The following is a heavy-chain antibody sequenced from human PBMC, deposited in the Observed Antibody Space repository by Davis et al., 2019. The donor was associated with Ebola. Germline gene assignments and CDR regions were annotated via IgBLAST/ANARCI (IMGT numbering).Heavy chain of an antibody. D-gene: IGHD3-10*01. Sequence: SETLSLTCTVSGGSISSSSYYWGWIRQPPGKGLEWIGSIYYSGSTDYSPSLKSRVTISIDRSKNQFSLKLTSVTAADSALYYCARYDFGSGSFDFWGQGTLVTVSS. CDR1: GGSISSSSYY. J-gene: IGHJ4*02. V-gene: IGHV4-39*07. CDR2: IYYSGST. CDR3: ARYDFGSGSFDF.